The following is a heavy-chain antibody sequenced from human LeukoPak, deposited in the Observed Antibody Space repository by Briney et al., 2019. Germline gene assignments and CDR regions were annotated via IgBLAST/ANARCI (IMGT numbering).Heavy chain of an antibody. CDR3: ASPAYGDYALFDY. CDR2: IKQDGSEK. CDR1: GFTFSSNW. V-gene: IGHV3-7*01. J-gene: IGHJ4*02. Sequence: GGSLRLSCAASGFTFSSNWMNWVRQAPGKGLEWVANIKQDGSEKYYVDSVKGRFTISRDNAKNSVYLQMNSLRAEDTAVYFCASPAYGDYALFDYWGQGTLVTVSS. D-gene: IGHD4-17*01.